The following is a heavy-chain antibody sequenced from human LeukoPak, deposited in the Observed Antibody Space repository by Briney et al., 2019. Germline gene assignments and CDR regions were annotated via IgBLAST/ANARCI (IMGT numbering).Heavy chain of an antibody. J-gene: IGHJ1*01. CDR1: GFTFDNYG. D-gene: IGHD4-11*01. V-gene: IGHV3-9*01. Sequence: PGGSLRLSCAASGFTFDNYGMNWVRQVPGKGLEWISLISWNSGTIAYADSLKGRFTISRDNANNFLYLQMNSLRAEERAWHKCARAYRDRSLAGKKEFFQHWGQGTLVTVSS. CDR3: ARAYRDRSLAGKKEFFQH. CDR2: ISWNSGTI.